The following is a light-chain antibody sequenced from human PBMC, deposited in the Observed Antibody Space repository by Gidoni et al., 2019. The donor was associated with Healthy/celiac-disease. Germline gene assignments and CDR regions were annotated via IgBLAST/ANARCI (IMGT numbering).Light chain of an antibody. V-gene: IGKV1-33*01. J-gene: IGKJ3*01. CDR1: QDISNY. CDR2: DAS. CDR3: QQYDNLPPFT. Sequence: DIQMTQSPSSLSASVGDRVTITCQASQDISNYLNWYQQKPGQAPKLLLYDASNLETGVPSRFSGSGSGTDFTFTISSLQPEDIATYYCQQYDNLPPFTFGPGTKVDIK.